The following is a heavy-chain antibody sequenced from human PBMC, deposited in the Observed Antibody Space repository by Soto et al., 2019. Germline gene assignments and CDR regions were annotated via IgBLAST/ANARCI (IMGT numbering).Heavy chain of an antibody. CDR1: MDRLSSNSSA. V-gene: IGHV6-1*01. Sequence: SRILSLPCAISMDRLSSNSSAVDWIRQSPSRGLEWVGRTYYRSKWYNDYAVSVKSRITITPDTSKNQFSLQLNSVTPEDTAVYYCARGNSAGSRWLHSPLGMDFWGQGTTVTVS. CDR2: TYYRSKWYN. D-gene: IGHD5-18*01. CDR3: ARGNSAGSRWLHSPLGMDF. J-gene: IGHJ6*02.